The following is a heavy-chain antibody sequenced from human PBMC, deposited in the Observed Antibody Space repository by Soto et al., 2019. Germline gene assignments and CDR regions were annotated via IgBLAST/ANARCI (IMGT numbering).Heavy chain of an antibody. J-gene: IGHJ5*02. CDR3: ARSSGGNFGIIIEGSNWFDP. CDR2: IIPIFGTA. D-gene: IGHD3-3*01. V-gene: IGHV1-69*13. CDR1: GGTFSSYA. Sequence: SVKVSCKASGGTFSSYAISWVRQAPGQGLEWMGGIIPIFGTANYAQKFQGRVTITADESTSTAYMELSSLRSDDTAIYYCARSSGGNFGIIIEGSNWFDPWGQGTLVTVSS.